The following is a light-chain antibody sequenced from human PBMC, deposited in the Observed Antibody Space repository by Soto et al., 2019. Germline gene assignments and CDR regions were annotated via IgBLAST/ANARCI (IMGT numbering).Light chain of an antibody. CDR3: KQYGSSPLT. CDR1: QRVGSSF. V-gene: IGKV3-20*01. CDR2: GAY. Sequence: SVLTQSPGILSLSPGERATLSCRARQRVGSSFLAWYQEKPGQAHRLLIYGAYSRATGIQDRFSGSGSGTDFTLTIRRLEPEDCAVYYCKQYGSSPLTFGPGTKVDIK. J-gene: IGKJ3*01.